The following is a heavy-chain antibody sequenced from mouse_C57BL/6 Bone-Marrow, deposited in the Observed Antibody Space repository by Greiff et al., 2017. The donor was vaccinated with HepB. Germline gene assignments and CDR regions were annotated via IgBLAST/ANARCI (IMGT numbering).Heavy chain of an antibody. CDR1: GYSFTGYY. CDR3: ARSVYYDLLDY. CDR2: INPSTGGT. D-gene: IGHD2-4*01. V-gene: IGHV1-42*01. Sequence: LVEPGASVKISCKASGYSFTGYYMNWVKQSPEKSLEWIGEINPSTGGTTYNQKFKAKATLTVDKSSSTAYMQLKSLTSEDSAVYYCARSVYYDLLDYWGQGTTLTVSS. J-gene: IGHJ2*01.